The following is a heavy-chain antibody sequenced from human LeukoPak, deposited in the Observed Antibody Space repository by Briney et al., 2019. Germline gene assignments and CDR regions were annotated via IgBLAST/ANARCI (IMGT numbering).Heavy chain of an antibody. CDR2: LKQDGSEK. CDR1: GFTFIDYW. V-gene: IGHV3-7*03. D-gene: IGHD3-10*01. J-gene: IGHJ4*02. Sequence: GSRRLSCSASGFTFIDYWMTWVRQAPGRGLEWVANLKQDGSEKSYVDSVKGRFTISKDNAKNSLYLQMNSLRAEDTAVYFCTRDRGFFDYWGQGTLVTVSS. CDR3: TRDRGFFDY.